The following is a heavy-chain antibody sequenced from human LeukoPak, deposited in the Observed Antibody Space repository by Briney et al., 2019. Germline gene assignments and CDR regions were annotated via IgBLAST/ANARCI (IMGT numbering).Heavy chain of an antibody. V-gene: IGHV1-8*03. Sequence: ASVKVSCKASGYTFTSYDINWVRQATGQGLEWMGWMNPNSGNTGYAQKFQGRVTITRNTSISTAYMELSSLRSEDTAVYYCARRPGYCSGGSCAEDAFDIWGQGTMVTVSS. J-gene: IGHJ3*02. CDR2: MNPNSGNT. CDR1: GYTFTSYD. CDR3: ARRPGYCSGGSCAEDAFDI. D-gene: IGHD2-15*01.